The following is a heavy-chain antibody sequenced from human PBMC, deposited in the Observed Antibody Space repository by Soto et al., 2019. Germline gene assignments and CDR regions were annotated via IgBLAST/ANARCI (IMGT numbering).Heavy chain of an antibody. CDR3: ARDTFTFGGGIVIPDAFDI. V-gene: IGHV3-48*02. CDR2: ISSSSSTI. J-gene: IGHJ3*02. CDR1: GFTFSSYS. Sequence: EVQLVESGGGLVQPGGSLRLSCAASGFTFSSYSMNWVRQAPGKGLEWVSYISSSSSTIYYADSVKGRFTISRDNAKNSLYLQMNSLRDEDTAVYYCARDTFTFGGGIVIPDAFDIWGQGTMVTVSS. D-gene: IGHD3-16*02.